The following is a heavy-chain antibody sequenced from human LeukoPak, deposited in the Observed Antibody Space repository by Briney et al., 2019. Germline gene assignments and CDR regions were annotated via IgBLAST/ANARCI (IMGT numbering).Heavy chain of an antibody. CDR2: ISESGDIT. J-gene: IGHJ4*02. V-gene: IGHV3-23*01. CDR1: GFTFSSYA. CDR3: AAQYYYDSSGYELDY. Sequence: GGSLRLSCAASGFTFSSYAMSWVRQAPGKGLEWVSAISESGDITYYADSVKGRFTISRDNSRNTLYLQMNSLRAEDTAVYYCAAQYYYDSSGYELDYRGQGTLVTVSS. D-gene: IGHD3-22*01.